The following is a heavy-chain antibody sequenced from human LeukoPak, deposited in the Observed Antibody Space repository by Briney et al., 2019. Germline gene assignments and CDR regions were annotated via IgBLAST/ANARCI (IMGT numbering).Heavy chain of an antibody. CDR1: GFTFSNYA. CDR2: ISGSSHDT. D-gene: IGHD3-10*01. CDR3: ASYGPERYLAN. J-gene: IGHJ4*02. V-gene: IGHV3-11*06. Sequence: PGGPLRLSCAASGFTFSNYAMTWVRQAPGKGLEWVSYISGSSHDTNYADSVKGLFTISRDNAKNSLFLQMNSLRVEDTAVYYCASYGPERYLANWGQGTLVTVSS.